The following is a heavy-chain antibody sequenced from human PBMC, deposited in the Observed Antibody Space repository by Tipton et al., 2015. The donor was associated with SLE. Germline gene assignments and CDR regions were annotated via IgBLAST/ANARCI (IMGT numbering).Heavy chain of an antibody. D-gene: IGHD6-13*01. J-gene: IGHJ4*02. Sequence: TLSLTCTVSGGSISSGGYYWSWIRQPPGKGLEWIGYIYTSGSTNYNPTLKSRVTISVDTSKNQFSLKLSSVTAAGTAVYYCARGSSSWYLNYWGQGTLVTVSS. CDR1: GGSISSGGYY. V-gene: IGHV4-61*09. CDR3: ARGSSSWYLNY. CDR2: IYTSGST.